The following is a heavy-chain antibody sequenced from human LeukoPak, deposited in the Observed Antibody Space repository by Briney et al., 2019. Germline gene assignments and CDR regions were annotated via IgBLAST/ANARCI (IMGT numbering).Heavy chain of an antibody. Sequence: PSGTLSLTCAVSGGSISSSNWWSWVRQPPGKGLEWIGEIYHSGSTNYNPSLKGRVTISVDKSKNQFSLKLSSVTAADTAVYYCARVTAMGKGRGYYFDYWGQGTLVTASS. CDR1: GGSISSSNW. CDR3: ARVTAMGKGRGYYFDY. D-gene: IGHD5-18*01. V-gene: IGHV4-4*02. J-gene: IGHJ4*02. CDR2: IYHSGST.